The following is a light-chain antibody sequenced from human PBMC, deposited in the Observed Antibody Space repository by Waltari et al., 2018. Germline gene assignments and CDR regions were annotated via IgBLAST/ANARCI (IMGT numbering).Light chain of an antibody. CDR1: QSVSSSY. J-gene: IGKJ1*01. Sequence: IVLTQSPGTLSLSPGEIATLSCRASQSVSSSYLAWYQQKPGQAPRLLIYGASSRATGIPDRFSGSGSGTDFTLTISRLEPEDFAVYYCQQYGSPWTFGQGTKVEIK. V-gene: IGKV3-20*01. CDR3: QQYGSPWT. CDR2: GAS.